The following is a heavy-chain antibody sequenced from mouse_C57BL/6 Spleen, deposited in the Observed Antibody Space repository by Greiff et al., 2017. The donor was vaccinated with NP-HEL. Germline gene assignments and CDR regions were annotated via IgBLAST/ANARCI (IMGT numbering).Heavy chain of an antibody. D-gene: IGHD2-3*01. CDR1: GEKGRDEE. CDR2: IDPETGGT. CDR3: TRPDGYYGFSWFAY. Sequence: VQLQQSGAELVRAGGEGTVGGKEGGEKGRDEERKGGKEKRGEGGEGIGAIDPETGGTAYNQKFKGKAILTADKSSSTAYMELRSLTSEDSAVYYCTRPDGYYGFSWFAYWGQGTLVTVSA. V-gene: IGHV1-15*01. J-gene: IGHJ3*01.